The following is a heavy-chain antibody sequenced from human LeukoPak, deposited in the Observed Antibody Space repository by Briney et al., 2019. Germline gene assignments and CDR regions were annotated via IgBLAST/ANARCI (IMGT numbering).Heavy chain of an antibody. J-gene: IGHJ6*02. CDR1: GSSFNSDN. Sequence: LRLACFASGSSFNSDNMNWVREAPEKGLEWVSTISPVSSYTWYAESVKGRFTISRDNPKNSLYLQMDSLRAEDTAVYYCVRDVSRRIGMDVWGQGTTVTVSS. CDR2: ISPVSSYT. CDR3: VRDVSRRIGMDV. D-gene: IGHD2/OR15-2a*01. V-gene: IGHV3-21*01.